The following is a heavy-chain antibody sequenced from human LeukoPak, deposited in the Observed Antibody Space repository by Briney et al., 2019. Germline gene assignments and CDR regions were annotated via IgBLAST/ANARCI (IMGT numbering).Heavy chain of an antibody. CDR1: DGSISSGGYY. V-gene: IGHV4-30-2*01. CDR3: AGRRGAAAGF. D-gene: IGHD6-13*01. J-gene: IGHJ4*02. CDR2: IYHSGST. Sequence: SETLSLTCTVSDGSISSGGYYWSWIRQPPGKGLEWIGYIYHSGSTYYNPSLKSRVTISVDRSKNQFSLKLSSVTAADTAVYYCAGRRGAAAGFWGQGTLVTVSS.